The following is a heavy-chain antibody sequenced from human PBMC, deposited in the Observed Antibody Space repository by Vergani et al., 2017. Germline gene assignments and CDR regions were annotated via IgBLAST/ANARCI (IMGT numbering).Heavy chain of an antibody. CDR3: AKEALWGITGTPDGMDV. CDR2: IIPIFGTA. D-gene: IGHD1-20*01. CDR1: GGTFSSYA. V-gene: IGHV1-69*01. Sequence: QVQLVQSGAEVKKPGSSVKVSCKASGGTFSSYAISWVRQAPGQGLEWMGGIIPIFGTANYAQKFQGRVTITADESTSTAYMELSSLRSEDTAVYYCAKEALWGITGTPDGMDVWGQGTTVTVSS. J-gene: IGHJ6*02.